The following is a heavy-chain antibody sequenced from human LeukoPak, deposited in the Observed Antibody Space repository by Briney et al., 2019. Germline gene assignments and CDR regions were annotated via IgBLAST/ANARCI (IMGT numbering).Heavy chain of an antibody. CDR2: INPSGGST. J-gene: IGHJ4*02. Sequence: ASVKVSCKASGYTFTSYYMHWVRQAPGQGLEWMGIINPSGGSTSYAQKFQGRVTMTRDTSTSTVYMELSSLRSEDTAVYYCARDEIYCSGGSCYSFDHWGQGTLVTVSS. CDR3: ARDEIYCSGGSCYSFDH. D-gene: IGHD2-15*01. V-gene: IGHV1-46*01. CDR1: GYTFTSYY.